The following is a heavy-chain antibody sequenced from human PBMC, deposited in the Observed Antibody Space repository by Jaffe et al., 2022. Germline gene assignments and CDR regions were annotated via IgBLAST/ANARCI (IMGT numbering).Heavy chain of an antibody. CDR3: AKGPLHYYGSGDYYYYMDV. D-gene: IGHD3-10*01. J-gene: IGHJ6*03. Sequence: EVQLVESGGVVVQPGGSLRLSCAASGFTFDDYAMHWVRQAPGKGLEWVSLISWDGGSTYYADSVKGRFTISRDNSKNSLYLQMNSLRAEDTALYYCAKGPLHYYGSGDYYYYMDVWGKGTTVTVSS. V-gene: IGHV3-43D*04. CDR1: GFTFDDYA. CDR2: ISWDGGST.